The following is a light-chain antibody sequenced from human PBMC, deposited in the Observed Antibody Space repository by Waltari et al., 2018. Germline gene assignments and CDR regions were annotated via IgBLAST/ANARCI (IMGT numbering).Light chain of an antibody. J-gene: IGLJ2*01. Sequence: SYDLTQSPSVSVSPGQTASTTCSGAKLGDKDASWYQQKPGQSPILVIYQNDKRPSGIPERFSGSSSGNIATLTISGTQAMDEAGYYCQAWDSGSVIFGGGTKLTVL. CDR2: QND. CDR3: QAWDSGSVI. V-gene: IGLV3-1*01. CDR1: KLGDKD.